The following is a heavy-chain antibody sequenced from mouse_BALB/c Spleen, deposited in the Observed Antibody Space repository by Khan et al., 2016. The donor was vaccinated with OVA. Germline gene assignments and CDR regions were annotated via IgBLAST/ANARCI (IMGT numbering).Heavy chain of an antibody. CDR3: AVRWRYYYAMDY. J-gene: IGHJ4*01. Sequence: VQLKQSGAELVRPGALVKLSCKASGFNIKDYYMHWVKQRPEQGLEWIGWIDPENGNTIYDPKFQGKASITADTSSNTAYLQLSSLTSEDTAVYYCAVRWRYYYAMDYWGQGTSVTVSS. V-gene: IGHV14-1*02. CDR1: GFNIKDYY. CDR2: IDPENGNT. D-gene: IGHD1-1*02.